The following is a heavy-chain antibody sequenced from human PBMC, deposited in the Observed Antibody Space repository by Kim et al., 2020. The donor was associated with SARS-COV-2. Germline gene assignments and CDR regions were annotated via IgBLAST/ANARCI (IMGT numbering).Heavy chain of an antibody. CDR2: ISWDGGST. CDR1: GFTFDDYA. J-gene: IGHJ3*02. V-gene: IGHV3-43D*03. D-gene: IGHD6-13*01. CDR3: AAIAAAGADAFDI. Sequence: GGSLRLSCAASGFTFDDYAMHWVRQAPGKGLEWVSLISWDGGSTYYADSVKGRFTISRDNSKNSLYLQMNSLRAEDTALYYCAAIAAAGADAFDIWGQGTMVTVSS.